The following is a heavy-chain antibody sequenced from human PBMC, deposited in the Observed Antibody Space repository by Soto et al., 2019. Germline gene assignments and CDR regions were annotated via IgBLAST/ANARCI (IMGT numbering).Heavy chain of an antibody. V-gene: IGHV1-18*01. D-gene: IGHD2-15*01. Sequence: GASVKVSCKASGYSFSSFGISWVRQAPGQXXXXXXXXXXXXXXXXXXXNFQGRVTVTTDTSTSTAYMEVGSLRSDDTAVYYCARTCRSGGSCYLEYWGEGTLVTVSS. CDR3: ARTCRSGGSCYLEY. J-gene: IGHJ4*02. CDR2: XXXXXXXX. CDR1: GYSFSSFG.